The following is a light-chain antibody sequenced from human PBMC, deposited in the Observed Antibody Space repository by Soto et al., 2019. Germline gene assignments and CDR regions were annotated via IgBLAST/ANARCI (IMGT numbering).Light chain of an antibody. CDR1: HHISNW. V-gene: IGKV1-5*01. Sequence: DIQLTQSPSTLSASIGDRVTITCRASHHISNWLAWYQQTLGKAPKLLIHEASTLQSGVPSRFSGSGSGTEFTLTISSLQPGDFATYYCQQYDTYPLTFGGGTNVEIK. CDR3: QQYDTYPLT. CDR2: EAS. J-gene: IGKJ4*01.